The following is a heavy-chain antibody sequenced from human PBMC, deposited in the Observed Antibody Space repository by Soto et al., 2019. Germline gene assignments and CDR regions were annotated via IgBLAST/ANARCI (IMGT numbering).Heavy chain of an antibody. CDR3: ARDTVAGTGRWFDP. CDR1: GGSISSYY. CDR2: IYYSGST. D-gene: IGHD6-19*01. V-gene: IGHV4-59*01. Sequence: QVQLQESGPGLVKPSETLSLTCTVSGGSISSYYWSWIRQPPGKGLEWIGYIYYSGSTNYNPSLKSRVTISVDTSKKQFSLKLSSVTAADTAVYYCARDTVAGTGRWFDPWGQGTLVTVSS. J-gene: IGHJ5*02.